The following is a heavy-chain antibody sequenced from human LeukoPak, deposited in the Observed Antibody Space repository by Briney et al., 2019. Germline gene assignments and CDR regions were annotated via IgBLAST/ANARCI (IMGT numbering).Heavy chain of an antibody. V-gene: IGHV1-2*02. CDR2: INPNSDVT. Sequence: ASVKVSCKASGYTFTAYYMHWVRQAPGQGLEWLGWINPNSDVTSFAQKFQGRVTMTRDTSISSAYMDLTSLRSDDTAVYYCARAGGGCDSGWGAFDIWGQGTMVTVSS. CDR1: GYTFTAYY. CDR3: ARAGGGCDSGWGAFDI. D-gene: IGHD3-10*01. J-gene: IGHJ3*02.